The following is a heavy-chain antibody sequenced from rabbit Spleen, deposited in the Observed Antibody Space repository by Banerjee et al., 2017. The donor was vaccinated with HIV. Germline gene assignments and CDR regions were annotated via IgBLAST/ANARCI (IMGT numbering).Heavy chain of an antibody. J-gene: IGHJ6*01. CDR2: IDTGSSGFT. Sequence: QQLVESGGGLVKPGASLTLTCIASGVSFSGDSYMCWVRQAPGKGLEWIVCIDTGSSGFTYYASWAKGRFTISKPSSTTVTLQMTSLTAADTATYFCARDTSSSFSSYGMDLWGQGTLVTVS. V-gene: IGHV1S40*01. CDR3: ARDTSSSFSSYGMDL. CDR1: GVSFSGDSY. D-gene: IGHD1-1*01.